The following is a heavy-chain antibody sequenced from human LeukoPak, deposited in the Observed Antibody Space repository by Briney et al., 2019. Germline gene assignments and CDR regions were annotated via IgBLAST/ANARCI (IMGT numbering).Heavy chain of an antibody. V-gene: IGHV4-39*01. CDR3: ARSRITMIVVVPVAFDI. CDR1: GGSISSSSYC. Sequence: PSETLSLTCTVSGGSISSSSYCWGWIRQPPGKGLEWIGSIYYSGSTYYNPSLKSRVTISVDTSKNQFSLKLSSVTAADTAVYYCARSRITMIVVVPVAFDIWGQGTMVTVSS. D-gene: IGHD3-22*01. CDR2: IYYSGST. J-gene: IGHJ3*02.